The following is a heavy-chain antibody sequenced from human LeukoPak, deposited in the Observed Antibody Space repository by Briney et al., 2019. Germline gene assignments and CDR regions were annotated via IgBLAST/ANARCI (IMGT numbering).Heavy chain of an antibody. V-gene: IGHV1-46*01. CDR3: SSPKSPYEGTGPHN. Sequence: ASVKVSCKASGYTFSSYYIHWVRQAPGQGLQWMGVINPSGSNSMYAEEFQGRVNMIRDTSTKTVNMALSSLRSHGPAVYYCSSPKSPYEGTGPHNWGQGTQVTVSS. CDR2: INPSGSNS. J-gene: IGHJ4*02. CDR1: GYTFSSYY. D-gene: IGHD2-8*02.